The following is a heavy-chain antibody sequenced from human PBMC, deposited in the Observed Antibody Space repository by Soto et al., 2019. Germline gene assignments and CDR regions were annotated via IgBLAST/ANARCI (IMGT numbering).Heavy chain of an antibody. J-gene: IGHJ5*02. CDR1: GYTFTNYW. CDR3: ARRHIAATGIDPWFDP. D-gene: IGHD6-13*01. V-gene: IGHV5-51*01. CDR2: IYPGDSDT. Sequence: GESLKISCKASGYTFTNYWIALVRQMPGKGLEWMGSIYPGDSDTRYSPSFQGQVTISADKSISSAYLQWSSLKASDTAMYYCARRHIAATGIDPWFDPWGQGTLVTVSS.